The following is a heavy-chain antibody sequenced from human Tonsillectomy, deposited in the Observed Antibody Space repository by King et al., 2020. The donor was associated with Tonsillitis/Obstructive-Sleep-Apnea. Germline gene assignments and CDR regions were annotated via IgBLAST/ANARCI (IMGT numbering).Heavy chain of an antibody. CDR2: ISHSGST. D-gene: IGHD2-2*01. CDR3: ARGDPTYPEAFDY. V-gene: IGHV4-34*01. J-gene: IGHJ4*02. CDR1: GGSFRDCY. Sequence: VQLQQWGAGLLKPSETLSLTCAVYGGSFRDCYWNWIRQPPGKGLEWIGEISHSGSTNYNPSLKSRVTISVDTSKNQFSLKLSSVTAADTSVYYCARGDPTYPEAFDYWGQGTLVTVSS.